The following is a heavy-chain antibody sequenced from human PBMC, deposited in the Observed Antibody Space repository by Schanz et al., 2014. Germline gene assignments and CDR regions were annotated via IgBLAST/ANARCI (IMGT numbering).Heavy chain of an antibody. D-gene: IGHD3-3*02. CDR1: GLNFDYYG. V-gene: IGHV3-33*03. CDR2: IGYDGSEK. J-gene: IGHJ4*02. Sequence: QVHLVESGGGVVQPGRSLRLSCATSGLNFDYYGMNWVRQAPGKGLEWVANIGYDGSEKYYVDSLKGRFTISRDNARNSLYLQLNSLRVEDSGVYFCAQTRGTFMVPIDNWGQGVRVIVSS. CDR3: AQTRGTFMVPIDN.